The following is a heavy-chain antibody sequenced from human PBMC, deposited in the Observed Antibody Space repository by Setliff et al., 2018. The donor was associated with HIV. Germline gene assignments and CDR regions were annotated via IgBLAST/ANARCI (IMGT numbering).Heavy chain of an antibody. Sequence: SETLSLTCTVSGVSISSSSYYWGWIRQPPGTGLEWIGSIYYSGSTYYNPSLKSRVTISVDTSKNQFSLRLTSVTAADTAVYFCARLRITMIMMLNYFDYWGQGTLVTVSS. CDR1: GVSISSSSYY. V-gene: IGHV4-39*07. D-gene: IGHD3-22*01. CDR3: ARLRITMIMMLNYFDY. CDR2: IYYSGST. J-gene: IGHJ4*02.